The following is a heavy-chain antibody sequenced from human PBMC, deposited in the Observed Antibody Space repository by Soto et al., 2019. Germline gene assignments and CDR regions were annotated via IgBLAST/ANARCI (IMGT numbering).Heavy chain of an antibody. CDR1: GFTFSSFP. Sequence: GGSLRLSCAASGFTFSSFPMRWVRQAPGQGLEWVSSISSSSSYIYYADSVKGRFTISRDNAKNSLYLQMNSLRAEDTAVYYCARGIVGAASWFDPWGQGTLVTV. CDR3: ARGIVGAASWFDP. CDR2: ISSSSSYI. D-gene: IGHD1-26*01. J-gene: IGHJ5*02. V-gene: IGHV3-21*01.